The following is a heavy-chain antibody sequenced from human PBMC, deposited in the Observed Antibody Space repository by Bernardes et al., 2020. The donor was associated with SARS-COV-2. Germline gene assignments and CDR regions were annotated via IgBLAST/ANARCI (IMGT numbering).Heavy chain of an antibody. J-gene: IGHJ5*02. CDR1: GYSFTNYW. V-gene: IGHV5-51*01. Sequence: GESLKISCKGSGYSFTNYWIGWVRQLPGKGLEWMGIIYPGDSDTKYSPSFQGQVTMSADKSISTAYLQWSSLKASDTAMYYCARQSIGARFGDLGVNSGWFDPWGQGTLVTVSS. CDR3: ARQSIGARFGDLGVNSGWFDP. CDR2: IYPGDSDT. D-gene: IGHD3-10*01.